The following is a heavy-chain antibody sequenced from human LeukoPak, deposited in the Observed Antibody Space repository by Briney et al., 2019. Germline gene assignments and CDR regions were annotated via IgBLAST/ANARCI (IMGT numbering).Heavy chain of an antibody. V-gene: IGHV3-11*03. J-gene: IGHJ3*02. Sequence: PGGSLRLSCAASGFTFSDYYMSWIRQAPGKGLEWVSYISSSSSYTNYADSVKGRFTISRDNAKNSLYLQMNSLRAEDTAVYYCASVGGYYYDSSDAFDIWGQGTMVTVSS. CDR1: GFTFSDYY. D-gene: IGHD3-22*01. CDR3: ASVGGYYYDSSDAFDI. CDR2: ISSSSSYT.